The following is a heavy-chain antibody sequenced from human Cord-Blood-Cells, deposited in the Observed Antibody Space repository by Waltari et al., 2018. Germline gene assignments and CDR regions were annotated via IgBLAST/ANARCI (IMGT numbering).Heavy chain of an antibody. J-gene: IGHJ2*01. CDR3: ARGPRIAAADDWYFDV. Sequence: QVQLQQWGAGLLKPSETLSLTCSVSGGSFSGYYWCWLRPPTGNGLQWYGELNHRTSTNYHPCLNSCVTISVEPSRNQFSLKLSSVTVADTAVYYCARGPRIAAADDWYFDVWGRGTLVTVSS. D-gene: IGHD6-13*01. CDR2: LNHRTST. V-gene: IGHV4-34*01. CDR1: GGSFSGYY.